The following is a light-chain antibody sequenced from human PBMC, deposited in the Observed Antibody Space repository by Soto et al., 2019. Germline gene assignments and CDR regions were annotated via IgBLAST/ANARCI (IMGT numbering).Light chain of an antibody. CDR1: SSDVGGYKY. Sequence: QSALTQPPSASGSPGQSVTISCTGTSSDVGGYKYVSWYRQHPGKVPKLMIYEVSKRPSGVPDRFSGSKSGNTASLTVSGLQAEDEADYYCSSYAGSNSDYVFGTGTKLTVL. V-gene: IGLV2-8*01. CDR2: EVS. J-gene: IGLJ1*01. CDR3: SSYAGSNSDYV.